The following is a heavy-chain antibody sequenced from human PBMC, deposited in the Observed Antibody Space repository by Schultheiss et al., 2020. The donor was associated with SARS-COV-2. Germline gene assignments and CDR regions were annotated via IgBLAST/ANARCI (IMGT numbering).Heavy chain of an antibody. Sequence: SETLSLTCTVSGGSISSYYWSWIRQPAGKGLEWIGRIYTSGSTYYNPSLKSRVTISVDTSKNQFSLKLSSVTAADTAVYYCARVRGGYSYGYGAGGMDVWGQGTTVTVSS. CDR2: IYTSGST. J-gene: IGHJ6*02. CDR1: GGSISSYY. CDR3: ARVRGGYSYGYGAGGMDV. V-gene: IGHV4-4*07. D-gene: IGHD5-18*01.